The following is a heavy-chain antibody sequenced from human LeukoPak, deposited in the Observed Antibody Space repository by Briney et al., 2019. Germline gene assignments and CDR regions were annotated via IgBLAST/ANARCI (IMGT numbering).Heavy chain of an antibody. V-gene: IGHV4-59*01. D-gene: IGHD6-19*01. CDR3: ARVKSSGWGIGFAY. J-gene: IGHJ4*02. Sequence: SETLSLTCTVSCGSISSYYWSWIRQPPGKGLEWIGYIYYSGSTNYNPSLKSRVTISVDTSKNQFSLKLSSVTAADTAVYYCARVKSSGWGIGFAYWGQGTLVTVSS. CDR1: CGSISSYY. CDR2: IYYSGST.